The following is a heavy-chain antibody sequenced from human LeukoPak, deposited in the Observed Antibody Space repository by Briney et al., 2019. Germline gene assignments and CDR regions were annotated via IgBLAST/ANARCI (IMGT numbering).Heavy chain of an antibody. CDR2: INPSGGST. V-gene: IGHV1-46*01. CDR1: GYTFTRYY. CDR3: APCLYSSGWYYFDY. Sequence: ASVKVSCKASGYTFTRYYIHWVRQAPGQGLEWMGTINPSGGSTSYAQKFQGRVTMTEDTSTDTAYMELSSLRSEDTAVYYCAPCLYSSGWYYFDYWGQGTLVTVSS. D-gene: IGHD6-19*01. J-gene: IGHJ4*02.